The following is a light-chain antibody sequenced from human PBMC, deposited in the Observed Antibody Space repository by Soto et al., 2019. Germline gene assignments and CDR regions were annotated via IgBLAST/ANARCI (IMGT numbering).Light chain of an antibody. CDR1: TSDVGDYNL. Sequence: QSVLTQPASVSGSPGQSIAISCTGNTSDVGDYNLVSWYQQHPGKAPKLMIYDVSNRPSGISDRFSASKSGNTASLTISGLQAEDEADYYCSSYTSSNTLYVFGTGTKLTVL. V-gene: IGLV2-14*01. CDR3: SSYTSSNTLYV. CDR2: DVS. J-gene: IGLJ1*01.